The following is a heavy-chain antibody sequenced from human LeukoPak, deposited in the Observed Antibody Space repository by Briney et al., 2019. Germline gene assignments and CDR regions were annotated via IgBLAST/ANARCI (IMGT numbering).Heavy chain of an antibody. CDR2: ISGSGGST. J-gene: IGHJ4*02. CDR3: AKDQSYYDGSSEYYFDY. Sequence: PRGSLRLSCAASGLTFSSYAMSWVRQAPGKGLEWVSAISGSGGSTYYADSVKGRFTISRDNSKNTLYLQMDSLRAEDTAVYYCAKDQSYYDGSSEYYFDYWGQGTLVTVSS. V-gene: IGHV3-23*01. CDR1: GLTFSSYA. D-gene: IGHD3-22*01.